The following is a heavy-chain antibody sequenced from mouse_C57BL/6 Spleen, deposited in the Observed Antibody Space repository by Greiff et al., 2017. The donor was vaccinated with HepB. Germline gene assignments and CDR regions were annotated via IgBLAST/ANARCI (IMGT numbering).Heavy chain of an antibody. Sequence: EVKLVESGPVLVKPGASVKVSCKASGYTFTDYYMNWVKQSHGKSLEWIGVINPYNGGTSYNQKFKGKATLTVDKSSSTAYMELNSLTSEDSAVYYCAIYGNYPFAYWGQGTLVTVSA. CDR2: INPYNGGT. J-gene: IGHJ3*01. V-gene: IGHV1-19*01. CDR3: AIYGNYPFAY. D-gene: IGHD2-1*01. CDR1: GYTFTDYY.